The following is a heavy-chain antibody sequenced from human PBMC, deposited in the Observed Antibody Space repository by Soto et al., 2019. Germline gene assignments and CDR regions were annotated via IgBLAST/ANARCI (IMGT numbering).Heavy chain of an antibody. V-gene: IGHV3-30*18. CDR2: ITHDGSNN. CDR3: AKEGRSRAVTATRVFGMDV. J-gene: IGHJ6*02. CDR1: GFTFSDYG. D-gene: IGHD3-3*01. Sequence: QVNLVESGGGVVQPGRSLRLSCAASGFTFSDYGMHLVRPAPGKGLEWVAAITHDGSNNFYGDSVKGRFTISRDNSKNTLLRQTDSLRDEDTAVEFCAKEGRSRAVTATRVFGMDVWGQGTTVAVSS.